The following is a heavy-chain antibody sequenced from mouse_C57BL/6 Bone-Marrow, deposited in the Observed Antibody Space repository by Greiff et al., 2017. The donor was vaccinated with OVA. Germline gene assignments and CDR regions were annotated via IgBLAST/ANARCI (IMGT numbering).Heavy chain of an antibody. Sequence: QVQLQQSGAELVRPGASVKLSCKASGYTFTSYTMHWVKQRPGQGLEWIGYINPSSGYTKYNQKFKDKATLTADKSSSTAYMHLSSLTSEDAAVYYYAREDGKWFAYWGQGTLVTVSA. CDR3: AREDGKWFAY. J-gene: IGHJ3*01. CDR2: INPSSGYT. V-gene: IGHV1-4*01. D-gene: IGHD2-1*01. CDR1: GYTFTSYT.